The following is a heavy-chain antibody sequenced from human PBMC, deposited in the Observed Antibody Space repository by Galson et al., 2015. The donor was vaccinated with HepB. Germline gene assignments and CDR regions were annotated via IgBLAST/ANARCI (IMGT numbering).Heavy chain of an antibody. CDR1: GFTVSSDY. CDR2: IYSGGNT. V-gene: IGHV3-53*01. Sequence: SLRLSCAASGFTVSSDYMTWVRQTPERGLEWVSVIYSGGNTYYADSVKGRFTISRDNSKNTLYLQMNSLRAEDTAVYYCARGPIPHAFDIWGQGTMVTVSS. CDR3: ARGPIPHAFDI. D-gene: IGHD2-21*01. J-gene: IGHJ3*02.